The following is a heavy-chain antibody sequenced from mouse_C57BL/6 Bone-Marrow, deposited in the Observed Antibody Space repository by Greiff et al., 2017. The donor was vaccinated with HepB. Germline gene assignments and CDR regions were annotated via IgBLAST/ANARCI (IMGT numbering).Heavy chain of an antibody. D-gene: IGHD2-3*01. Sequence: VQLVESGAELVRPGASVKMSCKASGYTFTNYWIGWAKQRPGHGLEWIGDIYPGGGYTNYKEKFKGKATLTADKYSSTAYMQFSSLTSEDFAIYYCARYDGRSYYAMDYWGQGTSVTVSS. CDR3: ARYDGRSYYAMDY. CDR2: IYPGGGYT. V-gene: IGHV1-63*01. CDR1: GYTFTNYW. J-gene: IGHJ4*01.